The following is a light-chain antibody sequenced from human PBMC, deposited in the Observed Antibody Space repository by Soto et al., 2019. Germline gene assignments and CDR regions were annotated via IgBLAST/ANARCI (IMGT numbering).Light chain of an antibody. CDR3: QQYGSSLTWT. Sequence: EVVLTQSPGTVSLSPGERVTLSCRASQSVISNYLAWYQQRPGQAPRLVIYAASSRATGIPDRFSGSGSGTDFTLSISRLEPEDFAVYYCQQYGSSLTWTFGQGTKVE. J-gene: IGKJ1*01. CDR2: AAS. CDR1: QSVISNY. V-gene: IGKV3-20*01.